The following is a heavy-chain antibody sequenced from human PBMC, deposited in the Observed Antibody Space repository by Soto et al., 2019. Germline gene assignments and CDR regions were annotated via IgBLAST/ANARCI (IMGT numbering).Heavy chain of an antibody. CDR2: IIPIFGTA. Sequence: QVQLVQSGAEVKKPGSSVKVSCKASGGTFSSYAISWVRQAPGQGLEWMGGIIPIFGTANYAQKFQGRVTITADKSTSTAYMELSSLRSEDTAVYYCARGVTNLVRGVIISNWFDPWGQGTLVTVSS. D-gene: IGHD3-10*01. V-gene: IGHV1-69*06. CDR3: ARGVTNLVRGVIISNWFDP. J-gene: IGHJ5*02. CDR1: GGTFSSYA.